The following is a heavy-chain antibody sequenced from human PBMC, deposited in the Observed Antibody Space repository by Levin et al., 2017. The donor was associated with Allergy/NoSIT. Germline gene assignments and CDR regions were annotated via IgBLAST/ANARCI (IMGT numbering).Heavy chain of an antibody. CDR1: GGSISSSAYY. D-gene: IGHD6-13*01. J-gene: IGHJ4*02. CDR3: ARQMVRDGYDS. V-gene: IGHV4-39*07. Sequence: KASETLSLTCTVSGGSISSSAYYWVWIRQPPGKGLEWIGSIYYLGEAYYNPSLKSRATISVDTSKNQFSLKLNSLTAADTAVYHYARQMVRDGYDSWGQGVLVTVSS. CDR2: IYYLGEA.